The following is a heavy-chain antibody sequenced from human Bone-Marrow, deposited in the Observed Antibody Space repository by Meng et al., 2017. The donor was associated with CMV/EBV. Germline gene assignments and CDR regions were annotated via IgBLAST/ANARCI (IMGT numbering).Heavy chain of an antibody. V-gene: IGHV4-38-2*02. CDR1: GYSISSGYY. CDR2: IYHSGST. Sequence: SETLSLTCTVSGYSISSGYYWGWIRQPSGKGLEWIGSIYHSGSTYYNPSLKSRVTISVDTSKNQFSLKLSSVTAADTAVYYCARAPVLRYFDYWGQGTLVTVS. CDR3: ARAPVLRYFDY. J-gene: IGHJ4*02. D-gene: IGHD3-3*01.